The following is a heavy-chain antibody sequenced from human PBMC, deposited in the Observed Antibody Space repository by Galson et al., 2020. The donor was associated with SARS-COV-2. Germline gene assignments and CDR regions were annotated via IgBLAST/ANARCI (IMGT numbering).Heavy chain of an antibody. Sequence: SETLSLTCAVYGGSFSGYYWTWIRQPPGKGLEWIGEINHSGFTNYNPSLKTRVTISVDTSKNQFSLKLSSVTAADTAVYYCASAKTGTEKRYFYYYYGMAVWGQGTTVTVSS. CDR3: ASAKTGTEKRYFYYYYGMAV. V-gene: IGHV4-34*01. J-gene: IGHJ6*02. CDR2: INHSGFT. CDR1: GGSFSGYY. D-gene: IGHD1-1*01.